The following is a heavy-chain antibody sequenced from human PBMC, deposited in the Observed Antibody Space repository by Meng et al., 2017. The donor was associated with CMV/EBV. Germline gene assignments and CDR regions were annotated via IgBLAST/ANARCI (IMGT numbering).Heavy chain of an antibody. CDR3: AKGRVPDYSMVASFDP. CDR1: GLTFGSYA. V-gene: IGHV3-23*01. Sequence: GESLKISCAASGLTFGSYAVSWVRQAPGKGLEWVSAISGSGGSTYYADSVKGRFTISRDNSKNTLYLQMNSLRADDTAVYYCAKGRVPDYSMVASFDPWGQGTLVTVSS. CDR2: ISGSGGST. D-gene: IGHD4-11*01. J-gene: IGHJ5*02.